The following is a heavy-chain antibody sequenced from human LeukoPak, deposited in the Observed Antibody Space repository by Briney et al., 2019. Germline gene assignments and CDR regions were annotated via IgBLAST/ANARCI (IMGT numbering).Heavy chain of an antibody. Sequence: GGSLRLSCAASGFTVSTYTMNWVRQAPGKGLEWVSYITSSSSTIYYADSVKGRFTISRDNAKNSLYLRMSSLRAEDTAIYFCARACGGDCYSDWYFDLWGRGTLVTVSS. CDR3: ARACGGDCYSDWYFDL. CDR1: GFTVSTYT. J-gene: IGHJ2*01. V-gene: IGHV3-48*04. CDR2: ITSSSSTI. D-gene: IGHD2-21*02.